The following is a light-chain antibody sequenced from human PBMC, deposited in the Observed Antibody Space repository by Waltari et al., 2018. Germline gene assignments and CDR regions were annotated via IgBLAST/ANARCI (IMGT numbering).Light chain of an antibody. J-gene: IGKJ2*01. CDR1: QRISNY. CDR2: AAS. V-gene: IGKV1-39*01. Sequence: DIQMTQSPSSLSASAGDRVTITCRASQRISNYLNWYQQKPGKAPNLLIYAASSLQSGVPSRFSGSGSGTEFTLTINSLQPEDFATYYCQQTYSTLGTFGQGTKLEIK. CDR3: QQTYSTLGT.